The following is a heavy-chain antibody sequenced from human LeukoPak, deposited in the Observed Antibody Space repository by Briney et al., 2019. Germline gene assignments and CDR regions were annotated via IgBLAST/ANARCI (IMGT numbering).Heavy chain of an antibody. Sequence: GGSLRLSCAGSGFTFSNYAMTWVRQAPGKGLEWVSGISSSGGTTYYADSVKGRFTISRDNSKNTLYLQINSLRAEDTAVYYCAKEGYPADDYWGQGTLVTFSS. J-gene: IGHJ4*02. V-gene: IGHV3-23*01. CDR3: AKEGYPADDY. CDR1: GFTFSNYA. CDR2: ISSSGGTT. D-gene: IGHD5-12*01.